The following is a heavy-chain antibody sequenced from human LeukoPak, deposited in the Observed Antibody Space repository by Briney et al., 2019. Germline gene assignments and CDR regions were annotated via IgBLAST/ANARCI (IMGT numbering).Heavy chain of an antibody. J-gene: IGHJ5*02. CDR3: ARNLRRWLQNNWFDP. CDR2: IYHSGST. D-gene: IGHD5-24*01. V-gene: IGHV4-38-2*02. Sequence: SETLSLTCTVSGYSISSGYYWGWIRQPPGKGLEWIGSIYHSGSTYYNPSLKSRVTISVDTSKNQFSLKLSSATAADTAVYYCARNLRRWLQNNWFDPWGQGTLVTVSS. CDR1: GYSISSGYY.